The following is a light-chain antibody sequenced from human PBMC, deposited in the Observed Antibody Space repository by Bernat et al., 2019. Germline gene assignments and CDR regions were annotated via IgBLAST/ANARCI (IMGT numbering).Light chain of an antibody. V-gene: IGLV4-60*03. CDR2: LEGSGSY. J-gene: IGLJ3*02. CDR3: ETWDSNTRV. CDR1: SGHSSYI. Sequence: QPVLTQSSSASASLGSSVKLTCTLSSGHSSYIIAWHQQQPGKAPRYLMKLEGSGSYNKGSGVPDRFSGSSSGADRYLTISNLRSEDEADYDCETWDSNTRVFGGGTKLTVL.